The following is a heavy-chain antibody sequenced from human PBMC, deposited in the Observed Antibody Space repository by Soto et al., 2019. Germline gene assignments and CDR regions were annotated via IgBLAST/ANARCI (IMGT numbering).Heavy chain of an antibody. V-gene: IGHV4-61*01. D-gene: IGHD3-10*01. CDR2: VYYSGST. CDR3: ARGSGMRKDY. Sequence: SETLSLTCTVSGGSVSSGSYYWTWIRRPPGKGLEWIGYVYYSGSTNHNPSLKRRVTMSVDTSKNQFSLKLSSVTAADTAVYDSARGSGMRKDYWCQGTRVT. J-gene: IGHJ4*02. CDR1: GGSVSSGSYY.